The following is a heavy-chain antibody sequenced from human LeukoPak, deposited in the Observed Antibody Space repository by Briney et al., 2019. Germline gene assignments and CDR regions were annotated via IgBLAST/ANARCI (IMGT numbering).Heavy chain of an antibody. J-gene: IGHJ4*02. D-gene: IGHD5-18*01. V-gene: IGHV1-69*04. Sequence: SVKVSCKASGGTFSSYAISWVRQAPGQGLEWMGRIIPILGIANYAQKFQGRVTITADKSTSTAYMELSSLRSEDTAVYYCARSGDEDTAMSIDYWGQGSLVTVSS. CDR1: GGTFSSYA. CDR3: ARSGDEDTAMSIDY. CDR2: IIPILGIA.